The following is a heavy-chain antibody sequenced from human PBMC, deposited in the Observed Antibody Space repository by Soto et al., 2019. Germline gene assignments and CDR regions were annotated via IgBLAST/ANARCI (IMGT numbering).Heavy chain of an antibody. V-gene: IGHV5-51*01. CDR1: GYNFAGYW. J-gene: IGHJ4*02. Sequence: GESLKISCKGSGYNFAGYWIAWVRQVPGKGLELMGIIYPSDSDTRYRPSFQGQVTISADKSISSAYLQWSSLRASDTAMYYCARGRVSTRTLDYWGQGNTVTVSS. CDR3: ARGRVSTRTLDY. D-gene: IGHD1-1*01. CDR2: IYPSDSDT.